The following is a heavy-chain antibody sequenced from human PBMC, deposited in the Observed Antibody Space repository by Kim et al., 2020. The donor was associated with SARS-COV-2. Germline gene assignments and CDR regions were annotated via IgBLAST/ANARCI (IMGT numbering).Heavy chain of an antibody. Sequence: FTISRDNAKNSLYLQMNSLRDEDTAVYYCARELQKPYYYDSSGYYYPFDYWGQGTLVTVSS. D-gene: IGHD3-22*01. CDR3: ARELQKPYYYDSSGYYYPFDY. V-gene: IGHV3-48*02. J-gene: IGHJ4*02.